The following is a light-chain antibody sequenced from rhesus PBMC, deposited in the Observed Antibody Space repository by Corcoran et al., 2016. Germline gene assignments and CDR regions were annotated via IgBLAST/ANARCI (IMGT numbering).Light chain of an antibody. Sequence: DIQMTQSPSSLSASVGDTVTITCRASQGITNYLAWYQQQPGKAPKPLIYYASNLESGVPSRFSGSGSGTDFTLTISSLQPEDFAINYSRQQNSYPLTFGGGTKVEIK. CDR1: QGITNY. CDR2: YAS. J-gene: IGKJ4*01. CDR3: RQQNSYPLT. V-gene: IGKV1S14*01.